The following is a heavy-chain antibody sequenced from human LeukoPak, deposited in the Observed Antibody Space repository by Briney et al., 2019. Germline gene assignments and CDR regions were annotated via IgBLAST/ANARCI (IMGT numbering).Heavy chain of an antibody. CDR3: ARILGSSIDY. J-gene: IGHJ4*02. CDR1: GVSISSYY. D-gene: IGHD6-13*01. Sequence: SETLSLTCTVSGVSISSYYLSWIRQPAGKGLEWVGRIYTSGSTNYNTSLKNRVTMSVDTSKSQFSLKLSSVTAADTAVYYCARILGSSIDYWGQGTLVTVSS. V-gene: IGHV4-4*07. CDR2: IYTSGST.